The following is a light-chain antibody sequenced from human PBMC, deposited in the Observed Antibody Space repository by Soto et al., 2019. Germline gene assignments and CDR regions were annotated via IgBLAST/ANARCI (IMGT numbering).Light chain of an antibody. CDR2: AAS. J-gene: IGKJ1*01. V-gene: IGKV1-12*01. CDR3: QQANSFPRT. CDR1: QDIRSW. Sequence: DIQMTQSPSSVSASVGDRVTITCRASQDIRSWLAWYQRKPGKAPKLLIYAASSLQSGVPSRFRGSGSGTDFTLNISSLQPEDFATYYCQQANSFPRTFGQGTKVQIK.